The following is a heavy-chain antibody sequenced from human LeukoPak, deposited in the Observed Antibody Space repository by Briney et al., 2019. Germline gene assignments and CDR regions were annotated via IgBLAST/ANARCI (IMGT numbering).Heavy chain of an antibody. CDR2: ISYDGSNK. D-gene: IGHD6-19*01. V-gene: IGHV3-30*18. CDR3: AKFATVAGTYFDY. J-gene: IGHJ4*02. Sequence: PGGSLRLSCAASGFTFSDYYMSWIRQAPGKGLEWVAVISYDGSNKYYADSVKGRFTISRDNSKNTLYLQMNSLRAEDTAVYYCAKFATVAGTYFDYWGQGTLVTVSS. CDR1: GFTFSDYY.